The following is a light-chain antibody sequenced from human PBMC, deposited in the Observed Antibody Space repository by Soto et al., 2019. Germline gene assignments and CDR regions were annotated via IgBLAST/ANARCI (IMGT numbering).Light chain of an antibody. V-gene: IGLV2-8*01. J-gene: IGLJ2*01. CDR3: ATWDDSLNVV. CDR1: SSDVGGYNY. CDR2: EVS. Sequence: QSALTQPPSASGSPGQSVTISCTGTSSDVGGYNYVSWYQQHPGKAPKLMIYEVSKRPSGVPDRFSGSKSDNTASLTVSGLQAEDEADYYCATWDDSLNVVFGGGTKLTVL.